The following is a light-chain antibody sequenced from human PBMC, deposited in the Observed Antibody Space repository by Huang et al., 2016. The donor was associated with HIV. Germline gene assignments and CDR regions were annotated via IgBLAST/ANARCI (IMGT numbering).Light chain of an antibody. Sequence: EVVLTQSPATLSLSPGERATLSCRASQRVSSSLAWFQQRHGQAPRLRIYDDSIRGTGIPARFSGSGSGTDFTLTISSREPEDFAVYYCQQRTDWPPWTFGQGTKVEIK. V-gene: IGKV3-11*01. J-gene: IGKJ1*01. CDR1: QRVSSS. CDR3: QQRTDWPPWT. CDR2: DDS.